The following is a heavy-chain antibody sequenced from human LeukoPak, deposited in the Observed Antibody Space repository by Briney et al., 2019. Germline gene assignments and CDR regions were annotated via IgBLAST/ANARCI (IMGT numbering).Heavy chain of an antibody. CDR3: ARHGQERAMVSPLYYFDY. J-gene: IGHJ4*02. CDR1: GGSVDNYY. V-gene: IGHV4-59*08. CDR2: IYYSGST. D-gene: IGHD5-18*01. Sequence: PSETLSLTCTVSGGSVDNYYWSWVRQPPGKGLEWIGYIYYSGSTNYNPSLKSRVTISVDTSKNQFSLKLTSVTAADAAVYYCARHGQERAMVSPLYYFDYWGQGTLVTVSS.